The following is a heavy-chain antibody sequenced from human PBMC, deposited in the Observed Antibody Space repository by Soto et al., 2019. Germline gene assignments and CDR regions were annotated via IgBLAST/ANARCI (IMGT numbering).Heavy chain of an antibody. J-gene: IGHJ4*02. Sequence: GGSLRLSCAASGFTFSSYGMHWVRQAPGKGLEWVAVISYDGSNKYYADSVKGRFTISRDNSKNTLYLQMNSLRAEDTAVYYCAKDQTMRELGYYDSSGYFTPFDYWGQGTLVTVSS. CDR1: GFTFSSYG. CDR3: AKDQTMRELGYYDSSGYFTPFDY. CDR2: ISYDGSNK. D-gene: IGHD3-22*01. V-gene: IGHV3-30*18.